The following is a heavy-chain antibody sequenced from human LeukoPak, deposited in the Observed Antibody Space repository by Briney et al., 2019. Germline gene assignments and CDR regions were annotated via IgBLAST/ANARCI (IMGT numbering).Heavy chain of an antibody. CDR1: GFTVSSNY. V-gene: IGHV3-66*01. J-gene: IGHJ2*01. D-gene: IGHD4-23*01. Sequence: GGSLRLSCAASGFTVSSNYMSWVRQAPGKGLEWVSVIYSGGGSTYYADSVKGRFTISRDKSKNTLYLQMNSPRAEDTAVYYCARGYYGGNSEVISWHFDLWGRGTLVSVSS. CDR2: IYSGGGST. CDR3: ARGYYGGNSEVISWHFDL.